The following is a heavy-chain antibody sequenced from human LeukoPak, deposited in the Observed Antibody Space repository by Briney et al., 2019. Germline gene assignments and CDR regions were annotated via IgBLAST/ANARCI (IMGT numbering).Heavy chain of an antibody. CDR3: ARLGMTGPYGMDV. V-gene: IGHV4-59*08. Sequence: PSETLSLTCTVSGGSISSYYWSWIRQPPGKGLEWIAYIYYSGSTNYNPSLKSRVTISVDTSKNQFSLKLSSVTAADTAVYYCARLGMTGPYGMDVWGQGTTVTVSS. CDR2: IYYSGST. J-gene: IGHJ6*02. CDR1: GGSISSYY. D-gene: IGHD3-9*01.